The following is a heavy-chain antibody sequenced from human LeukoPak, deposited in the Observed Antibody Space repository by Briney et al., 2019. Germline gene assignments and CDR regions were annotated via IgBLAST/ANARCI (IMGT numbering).Heavy chain of an antibody. J-gene: IGHJ4*02. CDR3: ARGRYDFWSGYSNDN. V-gene: IGHV3-64*01. CDR2: ISSNGVST. D-gene: IGHD3-3*01. CDR1: GFTFSTYA. Sequence: GGSLRLSCAASGFTFSTYAMHWVRQAPGKGLEYVSAISSNGVSTYYANSVKGRFTISRDNSKNTLYLQMGSLRADDMAVYYCARGRYDFWSGYSNDNWGQGTPVTVSS.